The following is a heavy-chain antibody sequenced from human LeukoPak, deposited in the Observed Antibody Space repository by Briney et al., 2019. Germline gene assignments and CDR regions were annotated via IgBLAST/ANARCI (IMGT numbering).Heavy chain of an antibody. D-gene: IGHD6-19*01. CDR3: ARCLYSSGNKLFDY. V-gene: IGHV1-46*01. Sequence: KFQGRVTMTRDTSTSTVYMELSSLRSEDTAVYYCARCLYSSGNKLFDYWGQGTLVTVSS. J-gene: IGHJ4*02.